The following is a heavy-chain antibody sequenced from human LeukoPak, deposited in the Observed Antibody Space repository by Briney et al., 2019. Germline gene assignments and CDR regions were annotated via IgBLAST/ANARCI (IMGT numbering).Heavy chain of an antibody. V-gene: IGHV3-30*02. CDR1: GFTFSNYG. D-gene: IGHD3-10*01. Sequence: GGSLRLSCAASGFTFSNYGMHWVRQAPGKGLEQVAFIRYDGSDKYYADSVKGRFTISRDNSKNTLSLQMNSLRVEDTAVYYCAKIPQDYNGGDYWGQGTLVTVSS. CDR3: AKIPQDYNGGDY. J-gene: IGHJ4*02. CDR2: IRYDGSDK.